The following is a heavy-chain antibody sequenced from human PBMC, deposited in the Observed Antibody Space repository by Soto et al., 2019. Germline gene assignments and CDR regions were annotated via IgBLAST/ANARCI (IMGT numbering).Heavy chain of an antibody. CDR2: IKQDGTER. Sequence: EVQLLESGGGLVQPGGSLRLSCAASGFTMRNYWMSWVRQAPGKGLEWVANIKQDGTERYYVDSVKGRFTISRDDARNSVFLQMHSLRGDDTAVYYCVRPEVVVVPDNFDYWGPGTLVTVSS. D-gene: IGHD2-15*01. J-gene: IGHJ4*02. CDR1: GFTMRNYW. V-gene: IGHV3-7*01. CDR3: VRPEVVVVPDNFDY.